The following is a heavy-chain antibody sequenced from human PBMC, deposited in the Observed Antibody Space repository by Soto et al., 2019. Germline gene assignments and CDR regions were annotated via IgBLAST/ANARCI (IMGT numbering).Heavy chain of an antibody. Sequence: SETLSLTCAVYGGSFSGYYCSWIRQPPGKGLEWIGEISHSGNTNYNPSLKSRVTISLDTSKIQFSLKLSSVTAADTAVYYCARVAYGDYSRTRAFDIWGQGTMVTVSS. CDR1: GGSFSGYY. V-gene: IGHV4-34*01. J-gene: IGHJ3*02. CDR3: ARVAYGDYSRTRAFDI. D-gene: IGHD4-17*01. CDR2: ISHSGNT.